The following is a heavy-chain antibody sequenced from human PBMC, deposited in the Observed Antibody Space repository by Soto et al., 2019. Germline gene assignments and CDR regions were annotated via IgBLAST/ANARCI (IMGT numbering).Heavy chain of an antibody. V-gene: IGHV4-34*01. Sequence: QVQLHQWGAGLLTPSETLSLTCDVSGGSFSGYFWSWIRHSPGKGLEWIGEITHIGGTNYNPSLKSRVPISVDTSKKQFSLKVTSVTAADTGVYYCARGSSTASWFLQHWGQGTPVIVSS. D-gene: IGHD3-10*01. CDR1: GGSFSGYF. CDR2: ITHIGGT. J-gene: IGHJ1*01. CDR3: ARGSSTASWFLQH.